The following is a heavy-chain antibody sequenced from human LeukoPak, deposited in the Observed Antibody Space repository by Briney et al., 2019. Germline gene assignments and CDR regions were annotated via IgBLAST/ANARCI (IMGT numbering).Heavy chain of an antibody. CDR1: GFTFDDYA. J-gene: IGHJ6*03. CDR2: ISWNSGSI. CDR3: AKGGYGQIYYYMDV. D-gene: IGHD6-25*01. Sequence: AGGSLRLSCAASGFTFDDYAMHWVRQAPGKGLEWVSGISWNSGSIGYADSVKGRFTISGDNAKNSLYLQMNSLRAEDTALYYCAKGGYGQIYYYMDVWGKGTTVTVSS. V-gene: IGHV3-9*01.